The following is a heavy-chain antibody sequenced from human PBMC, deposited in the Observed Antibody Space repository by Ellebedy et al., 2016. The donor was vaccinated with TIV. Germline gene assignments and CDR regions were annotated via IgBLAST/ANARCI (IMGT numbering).Heavy chain of an antibody. CDR2: IYPGDSDT. CDR1: GYSFTSYW. D-gene: IGHD2-15*01. Sequence: GESLKISCKGSGYSFTSYWIGWVRQMPGKGLEWMGIIYPGDSDTRYSPSFQGQVTISADKSISTAYLQWSSLKASDTAMYYCARRGLYCSGGSCFIHAFDIWGQGTMVTVSS. V-gene: IGHV5-51*01. J-gene: IGHJ3*02. CDR3: ARRGLYCSGGSCFIHAFDI.